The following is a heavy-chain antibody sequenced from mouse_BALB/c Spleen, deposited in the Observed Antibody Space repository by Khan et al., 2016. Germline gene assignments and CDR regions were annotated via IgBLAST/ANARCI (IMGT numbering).Heavy chain of an antibody. Sequence: EVQLQESGGGLVQPGGSLKLSCAASGFDFSRYWMSWVRQAPGKGLEWIGEINPDSSTINYTPSLKDKFIISRDNAKNTLYLQMSKVRSEDTALYYCSRGRWYGAMDYWGQGTSVTVSS. CDR3: SRGRWYGAMDY. CDR2: INPDSSTI. D-gene: IGHD2-1*01. V-gene: IGHV4-1*02. J-gene: IGHJ4*01. CDR1: GFDFSRYW.